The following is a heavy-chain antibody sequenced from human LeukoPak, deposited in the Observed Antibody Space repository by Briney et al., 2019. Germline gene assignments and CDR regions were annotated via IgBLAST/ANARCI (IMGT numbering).Heavy chain of an antibody. D-gene: IGHD6-6*01. J-gene: IGHJ4*02. CDR1: GFTFSSYA. V-gene: IGHV3-30-3*01. CDR2: ISYDGSNK. Sequence: PGGSLRLSCAASGFTFSSYAMHWVRQAPGKGLEWVAVISYDGSNKYYADSVKGRFTISRDNSKNTLYLQMNSLRAEDTAVYYCARDQYSSSSRYFDYWGQGTLVTVSS. CDR3: ARDQYSSSSRYFDY.